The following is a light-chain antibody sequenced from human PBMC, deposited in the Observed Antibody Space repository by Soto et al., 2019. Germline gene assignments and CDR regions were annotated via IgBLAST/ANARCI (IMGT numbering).Light chain of an antibody. J-gene: IGKJ1*01. CDR2: DAS. V-gene: IGKV1-5*01. CDR1: QSISSY. Sequence: DIQMTQSPSSLYASVGDRVTITCRASQSISSYLNWYQQKPGKAPKLLIYDASSLESGVPSRFSGSGSGTEFTLTISSLQPDDFATYYCQQYNSYSWTFGQGTKVDIK. CDR3: QQYNSYSWT.